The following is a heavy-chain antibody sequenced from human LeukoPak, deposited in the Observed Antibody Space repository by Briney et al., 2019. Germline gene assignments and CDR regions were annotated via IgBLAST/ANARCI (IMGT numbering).Heavy chain of an antibody. CDR1: GFTFTSSA. CDR3: AAFGPRNNWFDP. V-gene: IGHV1-58*01. CDR2: IVVGSGNT. J-gene: IGHJ5*02. D-gene: IGHD3-10*01. Sequence: ASVKVSCKASGFTFTSSAVQWVRQAREQRLEWIGWIVVGSGNTNYAQKFQERVTITRDMSTSTAYMELSSLRSEDTAVYYCAAFGPRNNWFDPWGQGTLVTVSS.